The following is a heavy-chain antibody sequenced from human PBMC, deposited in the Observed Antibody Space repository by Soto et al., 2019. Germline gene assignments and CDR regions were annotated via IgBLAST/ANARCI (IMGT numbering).Heavy chain of an antibody. D-gene: IGHD6-19*01. CDR2: IYYSGST. Sequence: SETLSLTCTVSGGSISSYYWSWIRQPPGKGLEWIGYIYYSGSTNYNPSLKSRVTISVDTSKNQFSLKLSSVTAADTAVYYFARTRAGSSGWYSYYYYMDVWGKGTTVTVSS. V-gene: IGHV4-59*08. J-gene: IGHJ6*03. CDR1: GGSISSYY. CDR3: ARTRAGSSGWYSYYYYMDV.